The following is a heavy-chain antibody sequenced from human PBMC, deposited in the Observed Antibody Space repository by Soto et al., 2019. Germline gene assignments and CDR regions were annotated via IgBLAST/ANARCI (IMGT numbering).Heavy chain of an antibody. J-gene: IGHJ6*02. V-gene: IGHV4-34*01. CDR2: INDSGST. Sequence: SETLSLTCTVYGGSFSDYLWSWIRQSPGKGLEWIGEINDSGSTNYNSFLKGRVTISLGTSKNQFSLKLRFVTAADTAVYYCARTESRSYYYSGTDTRGPATTGTVSS. D-gene: IGHD3-16*01. CDR1: GGSFSDYL. CDR3: ARTESRSYYYSGTDT.